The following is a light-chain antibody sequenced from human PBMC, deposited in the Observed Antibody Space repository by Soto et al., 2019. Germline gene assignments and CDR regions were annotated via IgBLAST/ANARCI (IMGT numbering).Light chain of an antibody. V-gene: IGLV1-40*01. CDR2: GNI. CDR3: QSYASLSGSYV. J-gene: IGLJ1*01. CDR1: SSNIGAGYD. Sequence: QSVLTQPPSVSGAPGQRVTISCTGSSSNIGAGYDVHWYQQLPETAPKLLIYGNINRPSGVPDRFSGSKSGTSASLAITGLQAEAEADYSFQSYASLSGSYVFGTGTKLTVL.